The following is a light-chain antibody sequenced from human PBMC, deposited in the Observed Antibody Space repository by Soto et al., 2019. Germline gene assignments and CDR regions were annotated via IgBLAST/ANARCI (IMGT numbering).Light chain of an antibody. CDR3: PQYYTFPLT. Sequence: VIWMTQSPSLLSASTGDRVTLTCRVSQGVGTSLAWYQQKAGKAPELLIYAASTLQSGVPSRFSGSGSGADFTLTISYLQSEDFATYYCPQYYTFPLTFGGGTTVEIK. CDR2: AAS. V-gene: IGKV1D-8*01. J-gene: IGKJ4*01. CDR1: QGVGTS.